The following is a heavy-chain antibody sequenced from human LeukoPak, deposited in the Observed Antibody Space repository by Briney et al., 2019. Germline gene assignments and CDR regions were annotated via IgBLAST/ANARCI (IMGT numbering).Heavy chain of an antibody. D-gene: IGHD4-17*01. CDR1: GDSISRNSHY. CDR3: ARGRPSGDYFDY. Sequence: SETLSLTCSASGDSISRNSHYWCWIRQSAGKGLEWIGRLNPSGKIDYNPSLKSRLTMSLDPYENKLSLKLTSVTAADTAQYYCARGRPSGDYFDYWGQGALVTVSS. V-gene: IGHV4-61*02. CDR2: LNPSGKI. J-gene: IGHJ4*02.